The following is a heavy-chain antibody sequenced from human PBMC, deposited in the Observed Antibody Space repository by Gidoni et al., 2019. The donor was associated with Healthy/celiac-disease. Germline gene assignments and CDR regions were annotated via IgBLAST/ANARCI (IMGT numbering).Heavy chain of an antibody. D-gene: IGHD2-2*01. CDR1: GFTFSSYW. J-gene: IGHJ6*02. V-gene: IGHV3-74*01. Sequence: EVQLVESGGGLVQPGGSLRLSCAASGFTFSSYWMHWVRQAPGKGLGWVSRINSDGSSTSYADSVKGRFTISRDNAKNTLYLQMNSLRAEDTAVYYCARGGYCSSTSCPYYYYYGMDVWGQGTTVTVSS. CDR2: INSDGSST. CDR3: ARGGYCSSTSCPYYYYYGMDV.